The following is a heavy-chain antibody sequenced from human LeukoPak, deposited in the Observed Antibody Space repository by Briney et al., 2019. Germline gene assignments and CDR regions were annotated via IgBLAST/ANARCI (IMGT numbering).Heavy chain of an antibody. CDR3: ARTHYYDFWSGYNWFDP. V-gene: IGHV1-8*03. Sequence: ASVKVSCKASGYTFTSYDINWVRQATGQGLEWMGWMNPNSGNTGYAQKFQGRVTITRNTSISTAYMELSSLRSEDTAMYYCARTHYYDFWSGYNWFDPWGQGTLVTVSS. J-gene: IGHJ5*02. CDR2: MNPNSGNT. D-gene: IGHD3-3*01. CDR1: GYTFTSYD.